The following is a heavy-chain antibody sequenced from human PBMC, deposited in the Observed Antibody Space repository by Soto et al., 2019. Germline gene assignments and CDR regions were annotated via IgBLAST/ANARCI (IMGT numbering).Heavy chain of an antibody. V-gene: IGHV1-69*01. J-gene: IGHJ1*01. D-gene: IGHD3-10*01. CDR2: IIPIFGTA. Sequence: QVQLVQSGAEVKKPGSSVKVSCKASGGTFSSYAISWVRQAPGQGLEWMGGIIPIFGTANYAQKFQGRVTITGDESTSTAYMELSSLRSEDTAVYYCASPTYYYGSGSYRNLFQHWGQGTLVTVSS. CDR3: ASPTYYYGSGSYRNLFQH. CDR1: GGTFSSYA.